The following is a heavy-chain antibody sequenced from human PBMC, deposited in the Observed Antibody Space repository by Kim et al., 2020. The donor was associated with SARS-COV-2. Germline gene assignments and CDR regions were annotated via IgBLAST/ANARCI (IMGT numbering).Heavy chain of an antibody. CDR2: INTNTGNP. CDR1: GYTFTSYG. CDR3: ARTNYYGSGSYVFDY. D-gene: IGHD3-10*01. Sequence: ASVKVSCKASGYTFTSYGMNWVRQAPGQGLEWMGWINTNTGNPMYAQGFTRRFVFSLDTSVSTAYLLISSLKAEDTAVYYCARTNYYGSGSYVFDYWGQGTLVTVSS. V-gene: IGHV7-4-1*02. J-gene: IGHJ4*02.